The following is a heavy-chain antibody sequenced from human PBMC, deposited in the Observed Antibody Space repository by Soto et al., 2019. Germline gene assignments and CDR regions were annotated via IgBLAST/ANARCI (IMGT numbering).Heavy chain of an antibody. V-gene: IGHV1-69*13. CDR1: VGTFSSYA. CDR3: ARDGYCTNGVCLGNDYYYYYGMDV. CDR2: IIPIFGTA. J-gene: IGHJ6*02. Sequence: SLKVSCKASVGTFSSYAISWVRQAPGQGLEWMGGIIPIFGTANYAQKFQGRVTITADESTSTAYMELSSLRSEDTAVYYCARDGYCTNGVCLGNDYYYYYGMDVWGQGTTVTVSS. D-gene: IGHD2-8*01.